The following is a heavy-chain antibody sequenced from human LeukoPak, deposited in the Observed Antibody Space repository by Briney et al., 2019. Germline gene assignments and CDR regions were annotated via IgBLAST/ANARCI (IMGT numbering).Heavy chain of an antibody. Sequence: ASVKVSCKASGYTFTSYYMHWLRQAPGQGLEWMGIINPSGGSTSYAQKFQGRVTMTRDTSTSTVYMERSSLRSEDTAVYYCARESLFGERLMDVWGQGTTVTVSS. D-gene: IGHD3-10*01. CDR2: INPSGGST. CDR3: ARESLFGERLMDV. CDR1: GYTFTSYY. J-gene: IGHJ6*02. V-gene: IGHV1-46*01.